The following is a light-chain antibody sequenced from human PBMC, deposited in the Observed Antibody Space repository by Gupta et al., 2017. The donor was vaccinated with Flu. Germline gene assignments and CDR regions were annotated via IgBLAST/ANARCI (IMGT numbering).Light chain of an antibody. CDR1: ALAKQY. CDR3: QSAYRSSNEWV. CDR2: KER. V-gene: IGLV3-25*01. J-gene: IGLJ3*02. Sequence: GQTTRITGFGDALAKQYAYWYQQKPGQAPVLVIYKERERASGIPERFSGSTSGTTATFTISGVQAEEEADYYCQSAYRSSNEWVFGGGTKLTV.